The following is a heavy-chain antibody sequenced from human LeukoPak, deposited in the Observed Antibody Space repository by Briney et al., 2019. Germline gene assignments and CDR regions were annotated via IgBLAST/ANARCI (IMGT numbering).Heavy chain of an antibody. D-gene: IGHD6-6*01. J-gene: IGHJ6*03. CDR1: GYSISSGYY. V-gene: IGHV4-38-2*01. CDR3: ARGWYSSSHDYYYYMDV. Sequence: SETLSLTCAVSGYSISSGYYWGWIRQPPGKGLEWLGSIYHSGSTYYNPSLKSRVTISVDTSKNQFSLKLSSVTAADTAVYYCARGWYSSSHDYYYYMDVWGKGTTVTVSS. CDR2: IYHSGST.